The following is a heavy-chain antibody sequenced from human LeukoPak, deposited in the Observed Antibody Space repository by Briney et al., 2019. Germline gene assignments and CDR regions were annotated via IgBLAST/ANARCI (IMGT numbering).Heavy chain of an antibody. D-gene: IGHD5-12*01. CDR3: ARVASKGGMDV. CDR2: VHYTWNT. Sequence: SETLSLTCTVSGGSISSSSYYWGWIRQPPGKGLEWIGHVHYTWNTKYNPSLTGRVSISLDRSKNQFSLSLSSLTAADTAVYYCARVASKGGMDVWGQGTTVIVSS. J-gene: IGHJ6*02. CDR1: GGSISSSSYY. V-gene: IGHV4-61*05.